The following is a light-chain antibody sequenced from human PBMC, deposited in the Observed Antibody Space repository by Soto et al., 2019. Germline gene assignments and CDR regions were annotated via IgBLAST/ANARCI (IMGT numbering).Light chain of an antibody. CDR2: EVS. CDR1: SSDVGIYNL. V-gene: IGLV2-23*02. J-gene: IGLJ1*01. CDR3: CSYATSSTYV. Sequence: QSALTQPASVSGSPGQSITISCTGTSSDVGIYNLVSWYQQHPGKAPKLMIYEVSKRPSGVSDRFSGSKSGNTASLTISGLQTEDEADYYCCSYATSSTYVFGTGTKVTVL.